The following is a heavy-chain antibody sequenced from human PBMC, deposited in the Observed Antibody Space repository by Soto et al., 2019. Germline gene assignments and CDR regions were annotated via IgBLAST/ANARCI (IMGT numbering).Heavy chain of an antibody. CDR1: GGSISSGGSY. CDR3: ARAPETPPIFGVVRPYFFDF. D-gene: IGHD3-3*01. Sequence: QVQLQESGPGLVKSSQTLSLTCTVSGGSISSGGSYWSWIRQRPGKGLEWIGYIFYSDSFYYTPSLKGRVVILADTSKNQFTLNLSSLTDADTAVYYCARAPETPPIFGVVRPYFFDFWGQGTLVTVSS. J-gene: IGHJ4*02. CDR2: IFYSDSF. V-gene: IGHV4-31*03.